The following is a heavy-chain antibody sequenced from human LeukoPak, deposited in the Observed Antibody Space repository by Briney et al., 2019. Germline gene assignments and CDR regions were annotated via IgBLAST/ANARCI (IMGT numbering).Heavy chain of an antibody. Sequence: GGAPRLFCEAPGYTFDDFAPPWGRESSGEGLGWVSGISWNSGSIGYADSVKGRFSISRDNGKNSLYLQMDSLTTEDTALYYCAKGHTYGLGESYLDFWGQGTLVSVSS. CDR3: AKGHTYGLGESYLDF. J-gene: IGHJ4*02. V-gene: IGHV3-9*01. CDR2: ISWNSGSI. CDR1: GYTFDDFA. D-gene: IGHD5-18*01.